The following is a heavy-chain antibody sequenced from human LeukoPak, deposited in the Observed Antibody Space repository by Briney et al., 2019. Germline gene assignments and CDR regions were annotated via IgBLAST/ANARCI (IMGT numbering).Heavy chain of an antibody. V-gene: IGHV1-69*04. J-gene: IGHJ4*02. CDR3: ARVPDFWSGYLPDY. CDR2: IIPILGIA. Sequence: SVKVSCKASGGTFSSYAISWVRQAPGQGLEWMGRIIPILGIANYAQKFQGRVTITADKSTSTAYMELSSLRSEDTAVYYCARVPDFWSGYLPDYWGQGTLVTVPS. CDR1: GGTFSSYA. D-gene: IGHD3-3*01.